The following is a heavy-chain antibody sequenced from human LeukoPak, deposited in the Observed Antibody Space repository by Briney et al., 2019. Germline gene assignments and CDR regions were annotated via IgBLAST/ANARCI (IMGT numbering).Heavy chain of an antibody. V-gene: IGHV1-18*01. CDR3: ATRKYYYDSSGYVVGWYLDL. CDR2: ISAYNGNT. Sequence: ASVKVSCKASGYTFTSYGISWVRQAPGQGLEWMGWISAYNGNTNYAQKLQGRVTMTTDTSTSTAYMELRSLRSDDTAVYYCATRKYYYDSSGYVVGWYLDLWGRGTLVTVSS. D-gene: IGHD3-22*01. J-gene: IGHJ2*01. CDR1: GYTFTSYG.